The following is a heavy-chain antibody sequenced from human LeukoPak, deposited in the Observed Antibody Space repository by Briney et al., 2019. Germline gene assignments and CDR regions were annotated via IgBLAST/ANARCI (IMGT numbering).Heavy chain of an antibody. V-gene: IGHV3-23*01. Sequence: GGSLRLSCAASGFTFSSYAMSWVRQAPGKGLEWVSAISGSGGSTYCADSVKGRFTISRDNSKNTLYLQMNSLRAEDTAVYYCAKDRRAYCSSTSCYSAFDIWGQGTMVTVSS. J-gene: IGHJ3*02. D-gene: IGHD2-2*01. CDR1: GFTFSSYA. CDR2: ISGSGGST. CDR3: AKDRRAYCSSTSCYSAFDI.